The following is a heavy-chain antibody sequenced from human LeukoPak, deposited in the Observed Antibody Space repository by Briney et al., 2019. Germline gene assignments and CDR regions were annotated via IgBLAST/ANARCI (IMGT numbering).Heavy chain of an antibody. J-gene: IGHJ5*02. V-gene: IGHV2-5*02. CDR3: AHRRDWFDP. Sequence: TLSLTCTVSGGSISSSSYYWGWIRQPPGKALEWLALIYWDDDKRYSPSLRSRLTITKDTSKNQVILTMTNMDPVDTATYYCAHRRDWFDPWGQGTLVTVSS. CDR1: GGSISSSSYY. CDR2: IYWDDDK.